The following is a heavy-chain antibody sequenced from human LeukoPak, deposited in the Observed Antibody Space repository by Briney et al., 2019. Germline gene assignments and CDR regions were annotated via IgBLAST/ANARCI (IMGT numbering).Heavy chain of an antibody. CDR1: GFTFSNYG. J-gene: IGHJ4*02. V-gene: IGHV3-33*01. Sequence: GGSLRLSCAASGFTFSNYGMHWVRQAPGKGLEWVAVIWYDGSNKYYPDSVKGRFTISRDNSKSTLYLQMNSLRAEDTAVYFCARRAHCSGSSCYGGYYFDYWGQGTLVTVSS. CDR2: IWYDGSNK. CDR3: ARRAHCSGSSCYGGYYFDY. D-gene: IGHD2-15*01.